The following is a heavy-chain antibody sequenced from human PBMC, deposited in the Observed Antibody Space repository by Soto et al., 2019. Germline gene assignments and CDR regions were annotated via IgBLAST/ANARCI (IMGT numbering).Heavy chain of an antibody. CDR3: AALIADYGDYEGAFDI. J-gene: IGHJ3*02. D-gene: IGHD4-17*01. V-gene: IGHV1-58*02. CDR2: IVVGSGNT. Sequence: QMQLVQSGPEVKKPGTSVKVSCKASGFTFTSSAMQWVRQARGQRLEWIGWIVVGSGNTNYAQKFQERVNITRDRSTSKAYMELGSLRSEDTAVYYFAALIADYGDYEGAFDIWGQGTMVTVSS. CDR1: GFTFTSSA.